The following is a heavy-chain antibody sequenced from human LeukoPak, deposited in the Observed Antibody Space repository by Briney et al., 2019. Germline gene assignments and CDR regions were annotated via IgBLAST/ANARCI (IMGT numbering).Heavy chain of an antibody. CDR1: GGTFSSYA. V-gene: IGHV1-69*13. J-gene: IGHJ4*02. CDR2: IIPIFGTA. CDR3: ARVDGGNSGVDY. D-gene: IGHD4-23*01. Sequence: SVMVSCKASGGTFSSYAISWVRQAPGQGLEWMGGIIPIFGTANYAQKFQGRVTITADESTSTAYMELSSLRSEDTAVYYCARVDGGNSGVDYWGQGTLVTVSS.